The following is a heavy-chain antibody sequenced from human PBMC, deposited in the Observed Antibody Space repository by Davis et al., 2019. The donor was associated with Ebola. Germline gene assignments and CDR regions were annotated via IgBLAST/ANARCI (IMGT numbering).Heavy chain of an antibody. CDR2: ISYDGSNK. V-gene: IGHV3-30*04. D-gene: IGHD2-15*01. J-gene: IGHJ4*02. CDR1: GVTFSSYA. CDR3: ARGPDIVVVVAATNFDY. Sequence: WGSLRLSCAAAGVTFSSYAMHWIRPGPGKGRGWVAVISYDGSNKYYAESVKGRFTISRDNSKNTLYLQMNSLRAEDTAVYYCARGPDIVVVVAATNFDYWGQGTLVTVSS.